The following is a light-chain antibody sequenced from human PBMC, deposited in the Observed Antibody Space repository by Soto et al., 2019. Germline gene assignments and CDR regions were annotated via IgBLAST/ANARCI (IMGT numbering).Light chain of an antibody. CDR2: AAS. V-gene: IGKV1-39*01. Sequence: DIQMTQSPSSLSASVGDRVSITCRASQSISSYVNWYQHKPGKAPRLLIFAASSLQSGVPSRFSGSGSGTDFTLTINSLQTDDFATYYCQESYRTPFTFGPGTKVDLE. CDR1: QSISSY. CDR3: QESYRTPFT. J-gene: IGKJ3*01.